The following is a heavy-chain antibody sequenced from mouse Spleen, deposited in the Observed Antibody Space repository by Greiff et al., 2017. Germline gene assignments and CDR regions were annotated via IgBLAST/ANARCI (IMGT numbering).Heavy chain of an antibody. CDR2: IDPSDSYT. CDR3: ARGSNYGYFDV. D-gene: IGHD1-1*01. CDR1: GYTFTSYW. V-gene: IGHV1-69*01. J-gene: IGHJ1*03. Sequence: QVQLQQSGAELVMPGASVKLSCKASGYTFTSYWMHWVKQRPGQGLEWIGEIDPSDSYTNYNQKFKGKATLTVDKSSSTAYMQLSSLTSEDSAVYYCARGSNYGYFDVWGTGTTVTVSS.